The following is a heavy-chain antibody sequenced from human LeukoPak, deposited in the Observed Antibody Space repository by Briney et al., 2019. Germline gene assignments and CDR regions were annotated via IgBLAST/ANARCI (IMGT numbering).Heavy chain of an antibody. J-gene: IGHJ4*02. CDR2: ISSSSGTI. CDR3: ASEAAGWEPIDY. CDR1: GFTFSNYN. D-gene: IGHD1-26*01. Sequence: GGSLRLSCAASGFTFSNYNMNWVRQAPGKGLEWVSFISSSSGTIYYADSVRGRFTISRDNAENSLYLQMNNLRAEDTAVYYCASEAAGWEPIDYWGQGTLVTVSS. V-gene: IGHV3-48*01.